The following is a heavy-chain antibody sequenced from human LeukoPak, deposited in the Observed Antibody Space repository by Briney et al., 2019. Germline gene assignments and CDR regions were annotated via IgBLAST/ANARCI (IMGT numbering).Heavy chain of an antibody. D-gene: IGHD2-2*01. V-gene: IGHV4-59*01. J-gene: IGHJ6*03. CDR1: GGSISSYY. CDR2: IYYSGST. Sequence: SETLSLTCPVSGGSISSYYWSWIRQPPGKGLEWIGYIYYSGSTNYNPSLKSRVTISVDTSKNQFSLKLSSVTAADTAVYYCARVPCSSTSCYHYYYYMDVWGKGTTVTVSS. CDR3: ARVPCSSTSCYHYYYYMDV.